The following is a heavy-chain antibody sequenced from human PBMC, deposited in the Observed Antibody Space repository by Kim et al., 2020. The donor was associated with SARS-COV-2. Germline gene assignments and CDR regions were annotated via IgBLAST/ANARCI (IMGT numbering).Heavy chain of an antibody. CDR2: ISGDGGST. V-gene: IGHV3-43*02. CDR1: GFTFDDYA. Sequence: GGSLRLSCAASGFTFDDYAMHWVRQAPGKGLEWVSLISGDGGSTYYADSVKGRFTISRDNSKNSLYLQMNSLRTEDTALYYCAKDAGYSYGWYFDYWGQGTLVTVSS. CDR3: AKDAGYSYGWYFDY. D-gene: IGHD5-18*01. J-gene: IGHJ4*02.